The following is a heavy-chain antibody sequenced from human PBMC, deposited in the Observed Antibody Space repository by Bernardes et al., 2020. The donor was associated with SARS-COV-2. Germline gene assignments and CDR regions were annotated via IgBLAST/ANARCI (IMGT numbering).Heavy chain of an antibody. CDR2: IYPGDSDT. D-gene: IGHD1-7*01. CDR1: GYSFSSYW. V-gene: IGHV5-51*01. J-gene: IGHJ4*02. Sequence: GGCLKSLCKASGYSFSSYWIAWVRQKPGKGPEWGGSIYPGDSDTRYSPSFQGQVTISADRSVTTAFLEWRSLKASDTALYYCARGITGTTHPFYSDFWGRGTLFTVSS. CDR3: ARGITGTTHPFYSDF.